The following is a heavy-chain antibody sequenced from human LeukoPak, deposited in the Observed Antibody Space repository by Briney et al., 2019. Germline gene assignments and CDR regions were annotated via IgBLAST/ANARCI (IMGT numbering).Heavy chain of an antibody. V-gene: IGHV3-15*01. CDR2: IKSKTDGGTT. J-gene: IGHJ4*02. CDR3: TTASPDYGGNGDY. CDR1: GFTFSNAW. D-gene: IGHD4-23*01. Sequence: GGSLRLSCAASGFTFSNAWMSWVRQAPGKGLEWVGRIKSKTDGGTTDYAAPVKGRFTISRDDSKNTLYLQMNSLKTEDTAVYYCTTASPDYGGNGDYWGQGTLVTVSS.